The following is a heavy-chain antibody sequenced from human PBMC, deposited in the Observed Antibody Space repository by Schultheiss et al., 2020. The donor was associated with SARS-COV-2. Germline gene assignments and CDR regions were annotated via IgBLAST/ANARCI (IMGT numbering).Heavy chain of an antibody. V-gene: IGHV3-66*01. D-gene: IGHD3-22*01. CDR2: IYGRDYT. CDR1: GFNVNTYY. Sequence: GGSLRLSCAASGFNVNTYYMNWIRQAPGKGLEWVSVIYGRDYTYYGDSVKGRFTMSRDISKNTLYLQMNSLRAEDTAVYYCARGSGYDSSGYFVPFYYYGMDVWGQGTTVTVSS. CDR3: ARGSGYDSSGYFVPFYYYGMDV. J-gene: IGHJ6*02.